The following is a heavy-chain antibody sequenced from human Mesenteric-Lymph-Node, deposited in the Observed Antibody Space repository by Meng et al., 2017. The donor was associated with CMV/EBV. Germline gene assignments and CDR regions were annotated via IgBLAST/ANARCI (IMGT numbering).Heavy chain of an antibody. CDR1: GCIVSAFG. CDR2: IKQDGSEK. Sequence: GGSLRLSCAASGCIVSAFGMHWVRQAPGKGLELVAKIKQDGSEKYYVDSVMGRFTISRDNGKNSLYLQMNSLRPDDTAVYYCARDVPGVGRGAFDFWGQGMKVTVSS. D-gene: IGHD7-27*01. J-gene: IGHJ4*02. V-gene: IGHV3-7*01. CDR3: ARDVPGVGRGAFDF.